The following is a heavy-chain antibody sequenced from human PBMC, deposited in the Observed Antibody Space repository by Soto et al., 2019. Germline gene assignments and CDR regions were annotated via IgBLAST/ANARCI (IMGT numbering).Heavy chain of an antibody. J-gene: IGHJ6*02. CDR3: ARKDTYGWSDESLDV. CDR2: LDQSGGT. D-gene: IGHD2-8*01. V-gene: IGHV4-34*01. CDR1: GDSLRGQS. Sequence: SSETLSRTCAVVGDSLRGQSWNWIRQSPGKGLEWIGELDQSGGTNYNPSLKSRAIISDDTSKNQFSLTLTCMTAADTAVYYCARKDTYGWSDESLDVLGHGTTIIVSS.